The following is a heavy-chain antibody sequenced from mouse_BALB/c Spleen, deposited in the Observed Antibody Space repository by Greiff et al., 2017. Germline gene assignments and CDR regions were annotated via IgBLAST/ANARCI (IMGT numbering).Heavy chain of an antibody. CDR3: EIHEYGFAY. CDR2: INPSTGYT. Sequence: QVQLKQSGAELAKPGASVKMSCKASGYTFTSYWMHWVKQRPGQGLEWIGYINPSTGYTEYNQKFKDKATLTADKSSSTAYMQLSSLTSEDSAVYYCEIHEYGFAYWGQGTLVTVSA. CDR1: GYTFTSYW. V-gene: IGHV1-7*01. J-gene: IGHJ3*01. D-gene: IGHD5-2*01.